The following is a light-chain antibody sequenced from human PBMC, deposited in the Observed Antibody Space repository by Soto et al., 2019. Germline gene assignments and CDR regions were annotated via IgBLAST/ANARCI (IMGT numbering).Light chain of an antibody. CDR2: GAS. V-gene: IGKV3-15*01. CDR3: QQYNYWPRT. J-gene: IGKJ2*02. CDR1: QSVSSN. Sequence: EMVMTQSPATLSVSPGERATLSCRASQSVSSNLAWYQQKPGQAPRLLIYGASTRATSIPARFNGSGSGTEFTLTISSLQSEDFAVYFCQQYNYWPRTFCQGTKLEIK.